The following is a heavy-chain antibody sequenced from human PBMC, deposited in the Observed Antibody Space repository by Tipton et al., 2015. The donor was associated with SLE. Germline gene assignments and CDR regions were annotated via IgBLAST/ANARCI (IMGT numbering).Heavy chain of an antibody. J-gene: IGHJ3*02. CDR3: ARTGAATRRITLVRGVPGAFDI. CDR1: GGSFNDYY. V-gene: IGHV4-34*01. CDR2: INHSGST. Sequence: TLSLTCAVYGGSFNDYYWSWIRQPPGKGLEWIGEINHSGSTNYNPSLKSRVTISVDTSKNQFSLKLSSVTAADTAVYYCARTGAATRRITLVRGVPGAFDIWGQGTILTVSS. D-gene: IGHD3-10*01.